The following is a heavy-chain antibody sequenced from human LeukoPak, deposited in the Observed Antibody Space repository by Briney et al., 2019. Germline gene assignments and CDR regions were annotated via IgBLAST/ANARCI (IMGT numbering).Heavy chain of an antibody. CDR2: IKQDGSEK. V-gene: IGHV3-7*04. Sequence: GGSLRLSCAASGFTFSSYWVNWVRQAPGKGLEWVANIKQDGSEKYYVDSVKGRFTISRDNAKNSLYLQMNSLRAEDTAVYYCARDERWFDPWGQGTLVIVSS. CDR3: ARDERWFDP. CDR1: GFTFSSYW. J-gene: IGHJ5*02.